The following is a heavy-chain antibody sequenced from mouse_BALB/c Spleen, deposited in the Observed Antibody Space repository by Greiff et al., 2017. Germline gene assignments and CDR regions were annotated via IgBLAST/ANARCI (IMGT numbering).Heavy chain of an antibody. CDR1: GFNIKDTY. J-gene: IGHJ1*01. V-gene: IGHV14-3*02. CDR2: IDPANGNT. D-gene: IGHD4-1*02. Sequence: EVMLVESGAELVKPGASVKLSCTASGFNIKDTYMHWVKQRPEQGLEWIGRIDPANGNTKYDPKFQGKATITADTSSNTAYLQLSSLTSEDTAVYYCAPTGTGYFDVWGAGTTVTVSS. CDR3: APTGTGYFDV.